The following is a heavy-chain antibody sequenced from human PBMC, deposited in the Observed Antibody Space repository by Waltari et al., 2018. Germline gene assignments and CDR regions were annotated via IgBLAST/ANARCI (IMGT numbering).Heavy chain of an antibody. D-gene: IGHD1-7*01. CDR2: INSDGSST. CDR3: ASGNSHAFDI. CDR1: GFTFSSSW. J-gene: IGHJ3*02. Sequence: EVQLVESGGGLIQPGGSLRLSCAASGFTFSSSWMHWVRQAPGKGLVWVARINSDGSSTSNADSVKGRFTISRDNAKNTLYLQMNSLRAEDTAMYYCASGNSHAFDIWGQGTMVTVSS. V-gene: IGHV3-74*01.